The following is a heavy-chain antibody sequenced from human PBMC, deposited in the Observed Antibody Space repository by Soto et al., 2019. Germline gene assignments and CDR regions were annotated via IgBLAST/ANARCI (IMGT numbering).Heavy chain of an antibody. CDR1: GVTFSSCA. CDR2: FSGTGGI. Sequence: PGRFLSPSGGASGVTFSSCAMGWVRQAPGKGLEWVSSFSGTGGIYYADSVKGRFTISRDNSKNTLYLQMNSLRAEDTAVYYCAKGYSSGWSEGYLDCWGQGTPVTVSS. CDR3: AKGYSSGWSEGYLDC. V-gene: IGHV3-23*01. J-gene: IGHJ4*02. D-gene: IGHD6-19*01.